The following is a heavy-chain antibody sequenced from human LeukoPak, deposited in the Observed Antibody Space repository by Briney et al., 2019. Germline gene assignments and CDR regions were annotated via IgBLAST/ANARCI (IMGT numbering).Heavy chain of an antibody. CDR3: ARDFSGTTVIVPRSFFDY. J-gene: IGHJ4*02. D-gene: IGHD4-17*01. Sequence: ASVKVSCKASGYTFTSYGISWVRQAPGQGLEWMGWISAYNGNTNYAQKLQGRVTMTTDTSTSTAYMELRSLRSDDTAVYYCARDFSGTTVIVPRSFFDYWGQGTLVTVSS. CDR1: GYTFTSYG. CDR2: ISAYNGNT. V-gene: IGHV1-18*01.